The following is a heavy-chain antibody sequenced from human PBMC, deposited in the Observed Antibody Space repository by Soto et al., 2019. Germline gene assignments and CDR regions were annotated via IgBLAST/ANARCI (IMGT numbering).Heavy chain of an antibody. Sequence: GGSLRLSCSASGFTFSSYAMHWVRQAPGKGLEYVSAISSNGGSTYYADSVKGRFTISRDNSKNTLYLQMSSLRAEDTAVYYCVRRPVVGAQWYYFDYWGQGTLVTVSS. CDR2: ISSNGGST. CDR3: VRRPVVGAQWYYFDY. D-gene: IGHD1-26*01. J-gene: IGHJ4*02. CDR1: GFTFSSYA. V-gene: IGHV3-64D*08.